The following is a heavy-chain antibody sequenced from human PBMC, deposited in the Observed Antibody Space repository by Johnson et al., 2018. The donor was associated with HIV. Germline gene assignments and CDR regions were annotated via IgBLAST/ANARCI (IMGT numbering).Heavy chain of an antibody. Sequence: VQLVESGGGLIQPGGSLRLSCVASGFTVISNHMSWVRQAPGKGLEWVSAIGTAGDTYYPGSVKGRFTISRENAKNSLYLQMNSLRAGDTAVYYCARGSGSYGDAFDIWGQGTMVTVSS. J-gene: IGHJ3*02. D-gene: IGHD1-26*01. CDR1: GFTVISNH. V-gene: IGHV3-13*01. CDR3: ARGSGSYGDAFDI. CDR2: IGTAGDT.